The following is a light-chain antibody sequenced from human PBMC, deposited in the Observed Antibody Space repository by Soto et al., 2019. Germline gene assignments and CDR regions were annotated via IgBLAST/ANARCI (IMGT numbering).Light chain of an antibody. CDR2: EGS. Sequence: QSVLTQPASVSGSPGQSITISCTGTSSDVGSYNLVSWYQQHPGKAPKLMIYEGSKRPSGVSNRSSGSKSGNTASLTISGLQAEDEADYYCCSYAGSSTLVFGGGTKVTVL. V-gene: IGLV2-23*01. CDR1: SSDVGSYNL. J-gene: IGLJ2*01. CDR3: CSYAGSSTLV.